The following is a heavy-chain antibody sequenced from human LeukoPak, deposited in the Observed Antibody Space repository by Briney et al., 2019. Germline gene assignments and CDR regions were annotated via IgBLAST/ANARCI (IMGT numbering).Heavy chain of an antibody. CDR2: IIPILGIA. CDR3: AIHGIMTTVNY. V-gene: IGHV1-69*04. CDR1: GGTFSSYA. J-gene: IGHJ4*02. Sequence: GASVKVSCKASGGTFSSYAISWVRQAPGQGLEWMGRIIPILGIANYAQKFQGRVTITADKSTSTAYMELSSLRSEDTAVYYCAIHGIMTTVNYWGQGTLVTVSS. D-gene: IGHD4-17*01.